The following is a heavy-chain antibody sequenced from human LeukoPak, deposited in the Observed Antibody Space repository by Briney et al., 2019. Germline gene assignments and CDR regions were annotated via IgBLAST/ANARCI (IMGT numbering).Heavy chain of an antibody. Sequence: ASVKVSCKASGYTFTSYGISWVRQAPGQGLEWMGWISAYNGNTNYAQKLQGRVTMTTDTSTSTAYMELRSLRSDDTAVYYCARGWIEQQLALRIYYYYYMDVWGKGTTVTVSS. CDR2: ISAYNGNT. V-gene: IGHV1-18*01. CDR1: GYTFTSYG. CDR3: ARGWIEQQLALRIYYYYYMDV. J-gene: IGHJ6*03. D-gene: IGHD6-13*01.